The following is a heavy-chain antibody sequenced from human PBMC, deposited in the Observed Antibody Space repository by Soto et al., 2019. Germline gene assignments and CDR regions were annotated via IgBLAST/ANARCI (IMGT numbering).Heavy chain of an antibody. V-gene: IGHV4-31*03. CDR1: GDAISGGGYY. CDR2: IYYSGNT. D-gene: IGHD6-6*01. Sequence: QVQLQESGPGLVEPSQTLSLTCTVSGDAISGGGYYWNWIRQHPGKGLEWIGYIYYSGNTYYNPSLKSRVTISVDTSKNQFSLKLSSVTAADTAVYYCAREGGRGVAARKNWFDPWGQGSLVTVSS. CDR3: AREGGRGVAARKNWFDP. J-gene: IGHJ5*02.